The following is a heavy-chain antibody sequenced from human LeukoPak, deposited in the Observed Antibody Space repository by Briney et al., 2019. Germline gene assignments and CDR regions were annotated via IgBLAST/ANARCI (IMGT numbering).Heavy chain of an antibody. CDR2: ISVSSDTP. CDR1: GFTFTDYG. CDR3: ARDGDIGYDY. Sequence: PGGSLRLSCTASGFTFTDYGMVWVRQAPGKGLEWISYISVSSDTPTYADSVKGRFTISRDNAKNSIYLQMNNLRAEDTAVYYCARDGDIGYDYWGQGTLVTVSS. D-gene: IGHD5-12*01. V-gene: IGHV3-48*04. J-gene: IGHJ4*02.